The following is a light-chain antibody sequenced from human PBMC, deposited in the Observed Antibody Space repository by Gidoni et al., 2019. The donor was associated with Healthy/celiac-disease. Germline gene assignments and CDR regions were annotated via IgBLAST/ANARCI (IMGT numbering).Light chain of an antibody. CDR1: QGISSY. Sequence: AIRMTPSPSSFSASTGDRVTITCRASQGISSYLAWYQQKPGKAPKLLIYAASTLQSGVPSRFSGSGSGTDFTLTISYLQSEDFATYYCQQYYSYPRDLTFGGGTKVEIK. CDR3: QQYYSYPRDLT. CDR2: AAS. J-gene: IGKJ4*01. V-gene: IGKV1-8*01.